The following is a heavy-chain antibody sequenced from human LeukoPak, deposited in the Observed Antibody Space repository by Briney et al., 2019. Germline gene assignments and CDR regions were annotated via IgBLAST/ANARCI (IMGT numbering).Heavy chain of an antibody. CDR2: ISGGST. D-gene: IGHD5-18*01. J-gene: IGHJ4*02. CDR3: ASVSRIQLWLHDY. V-gene: IGHV3-38-3*01. Sequence: GGTLRLSCAASGFSYGMSWVRQAPGKGLEWVSSISGGSTYYADSVKGRFTISRDNSKNTLYLQMNSLRAEDTAVYYCASVSRIQLWLHDYWGQGTLVTVSS. CDR1: GFSYG.